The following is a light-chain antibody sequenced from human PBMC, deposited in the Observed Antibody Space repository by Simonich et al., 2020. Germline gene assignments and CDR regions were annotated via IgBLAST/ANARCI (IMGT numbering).Light chain of an antibody. Sequence: AIQLTQSPSSLSASVGDRVTITCRASQGISSALAWYHQKPGKAPKLLIYDASSLESGVPSRFSGIGSGTDFTLTISSLQPEDFATYYCQQFNSYRITFGQGTRLEIK. J-gene: IGKJ5*01. CDR3: QQFNSYRIT. CDR1: QGISSA. V-gene: IGKV1-13*02. CDR2: DAS.